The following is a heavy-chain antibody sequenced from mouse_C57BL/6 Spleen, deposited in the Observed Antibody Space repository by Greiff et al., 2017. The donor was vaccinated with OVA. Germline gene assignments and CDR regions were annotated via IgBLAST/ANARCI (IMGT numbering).Heavy chain of an antibody. J-gene: IGHJ4*01. V-gene: IGHV14-2*01. Sequence: EVQLQQSGAELVKPGASVKLSCTASGFNIKDYYMHWVKQRTEQGLEWIGRIDPEDGETKYAPKFQGKATITADTSSNTAYLQLSILTSEDTAVYYCARSPFLLLRYDYYAMDYWGQGTSVTVSS. D-gene: IGHD1-1*01. CDR3: ARSPFLLLRYDYYAMDY. CDR2: IDPEDGET. CDR1: GFNIKDYY.